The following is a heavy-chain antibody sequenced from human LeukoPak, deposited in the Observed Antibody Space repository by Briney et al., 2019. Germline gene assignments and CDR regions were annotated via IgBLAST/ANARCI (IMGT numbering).Heavy chain of an antibody. CDR1: VGSISSRSDY. CDR3: SRSHDYGGLYFYYYMDV. V-gene: IGHV4-39*01. CDR2: LDSSGST. D-gene: IGHD4-23*01. Sequence: SETLSLTCTVSVGSISSRSDYWGWIRQTPGRGLEWIGNLDSSGSTYYNPSLKSRVTISVGTSKNQFSLNLRSVTAADTAIYFCSRSHDYGGLYFYYYMDVWGKGTTVTVSS. J-gene: IGHJ6*03.